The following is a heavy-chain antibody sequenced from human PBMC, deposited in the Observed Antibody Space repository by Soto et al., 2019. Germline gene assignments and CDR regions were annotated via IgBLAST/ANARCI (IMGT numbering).Heavy chain of an antibody. CDR3: ARDIAVIAARPDTPYYYGMDV. CDR1: GGTFSSYA. Sequence: SVKVSCKASGGTFSSYAISWVRQAPGQGLEWMGGIIPIFGTANYAQKFQGRVTITADESTSTAYMELSSLRSEDTAVYYCARDIAVIAARPDTPYYYGMDVWGQGTTVTVSS. CDR2: IIPIFGTA. V-gene: IGHV1-69*13. D-gene: IGHD6-6*01. J-gene: IGHJ6*02.